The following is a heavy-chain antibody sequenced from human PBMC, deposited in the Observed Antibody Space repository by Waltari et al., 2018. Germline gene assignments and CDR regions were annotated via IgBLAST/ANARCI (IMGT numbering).Heavy chain of an antibody. Sequence: QVQLVQSGAEVKKPGASVKVPCKVSGYTLPELSMHWVRQAPGKGLEWMGGVEPEDGETIYEQKFQGRVTMTDETSTDTAYMELSSLRSEDTAVYYCATVDMKFIRNYWGQGTLVTVSS. J-gene: IGHJ4*02. CDR1: GYTLPELS. CDR3: ATVDMKFIRNY. V-gene: IGHV1-24*01. D-gene: IGHD3-16*02. CDR2: VEPEDGET.